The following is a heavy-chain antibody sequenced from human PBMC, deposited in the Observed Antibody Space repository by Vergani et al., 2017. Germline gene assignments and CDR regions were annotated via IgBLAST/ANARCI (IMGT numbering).Heavy chain of an antibody. CDR2: IKSKTDGGTT. CDR1: GFTFSDYY. V-gene: IGHV3-15*01. D-gene: IGHD5-12*01. J-gene: IGHJ4*02. CDR3: ASGPWPRSY. Sequence: VQLVESGGGLVKPGGSLRLSCAASGFTFSDYYMSWIRQAPGKGLEWVGRIKSKTDGGTTDYAAPVKGRFTISRDNAKNSLYLQMNSLRAEDTAVYYCASGPWPRSYWGQGTLVTVSS.